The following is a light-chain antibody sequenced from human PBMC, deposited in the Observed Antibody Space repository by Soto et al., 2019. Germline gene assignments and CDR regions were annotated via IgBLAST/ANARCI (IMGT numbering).Light chain of an antibody. J-gene: IGKJ1*01. CDR1: QSISRY. Sequence: DIQMTQSPSSLSASLGDRVTITCLASQSISRYLNWYQKKPGKAPNLLIYTASSLQDGAPSRFSGGGAGTEFTLRISSLQPEDFASSYWHRSYRAPWTFGQGTSVEIK. CDR2: TAS. V-gene: IGKV1-39*01. CDR3: HRSYRAPWT.